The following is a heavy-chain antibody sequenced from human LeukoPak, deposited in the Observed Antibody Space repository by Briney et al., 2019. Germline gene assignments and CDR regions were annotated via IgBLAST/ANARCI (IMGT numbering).Heavy chain of an antibody. D-gene: IGHD3-22*01. CDR3: ARAVPHYDSSGYYPYYYYMDV. CDR1: GGTFSSYA. J-gene: IGHJ6*03. Sequence: SVQVSCKASGGTFSSYAISWVRQAPGQGHEWMGGIIPIFGTANYAQKFQGRVTITADESTSTAYMELSSLRSEDTAVYYCARAVPHYDSSGYYPYYYYMDVWGKGPRSPSP. V-gene: IGHV1-69*13. CDR2: IIPIFGTA.